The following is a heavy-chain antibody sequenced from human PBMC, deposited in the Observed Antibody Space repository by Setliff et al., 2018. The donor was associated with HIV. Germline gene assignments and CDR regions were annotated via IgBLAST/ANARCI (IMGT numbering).Heavy chain of an antibody. Sequence: PGGSLRLSCEASGFIFSNHDFHWVRQAAAKGLEWVAAIGTGGDTYYADSVKGRFTISRDNLKKRVYPQMSSLRAEDTAVYFCARDTGQLVYYFDSWGQGTLVTVSS. D-gene: IGHD6-6*01. CDR1: GFIFSNHD. V-gene: IGHV3-13*01. CDR2: IGTGGDT. J-gene: IGHJ4*02. CDR3: ARDTGQLVYYFDS.